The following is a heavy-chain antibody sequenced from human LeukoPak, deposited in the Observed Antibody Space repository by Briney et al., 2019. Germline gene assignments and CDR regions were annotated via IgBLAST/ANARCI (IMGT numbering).Heavy chain of an antibody. CDR2: MNPNSGNT. CDR3: ASAVLWSGYYYYYYYMDV. Sequence: GASVKVSCKASGYTVTNYDINWVRQATGQGLEWMGWMNPNSGNTGYAQKFHSRVTMTRNTSISTVYMELNSLRSEDTAVYYCASAVLWSGYYYYYYYMDVWGKGTTVTVSS. J-gene: IGHJ6*03. D-gene: IGHD3-3*01. CDR1: GYTVTNYD. V-gene: IGHV1-8*01.